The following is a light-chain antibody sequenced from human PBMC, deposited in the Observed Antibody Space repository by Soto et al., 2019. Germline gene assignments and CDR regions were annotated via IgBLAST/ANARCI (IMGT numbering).Light chain of an antibody. CDR2: EVS. CDR1: GSDVGDYDY. J-gene: IGLJ1*01. V-gene: IGLV2-14*01. CDR3: SSYTSSQAYV. Sequence: QSALTQPASVSGSPGESITISCTGTGSDVGDYDYVSWYQHHPGQAPKLMIYEVSNRPSGVSNRFSGSKSGITASLTISGLQAEDEADYFCSSYTSSQAYVFGTETKLTVL.